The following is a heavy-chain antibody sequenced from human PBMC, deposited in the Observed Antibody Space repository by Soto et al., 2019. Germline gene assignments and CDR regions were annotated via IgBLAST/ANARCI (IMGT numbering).Heavy chain of an antibody. Sequence: SVKVSCKASGGTFSSYAISWVRQAPGQGLEWMGGIIPIFGTANYAQKFQGRVTITADESTSTAYMELSSLRSEDTAVYYCVSGAAAGDYYYYYGMDVSGQATTVTVSS. CDR1: GGTFSSYA. CDR3: VSGAAAGDYYYYYGMDV. CDR2: IIPIFGTA. J-gene: IGHJ6*02. V-gene: IGHV1-69*13. D-gene: IGHD6-13*01.